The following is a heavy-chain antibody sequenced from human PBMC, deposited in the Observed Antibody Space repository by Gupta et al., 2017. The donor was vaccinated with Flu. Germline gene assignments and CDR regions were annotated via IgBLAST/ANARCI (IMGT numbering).Heavy chain of an antibody. CDR3: ARGDTFDCSTRNCYSDVFEI. CDR1: GFTFSIYW. D-gene: IGHD2-2*01. CDR2: MKTEGSKT. V-gene: IGHV3-74*01. J-gene: IGHJ3*02. Sequence: EVQLVESGGGLVQPAGSLRLSCAASGFTFSIYWMHWVRQAPGKGLVWVSRMKTEGSKTNYADSVRARVSVSRDKTKNKMYLQRNNLRDEDKAGYYCARGDTFDCSTRNCYSDVFEICGQGTMVTVSS.